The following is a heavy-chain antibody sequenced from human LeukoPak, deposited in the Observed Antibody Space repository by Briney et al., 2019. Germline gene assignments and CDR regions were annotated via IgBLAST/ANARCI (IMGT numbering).Heavy chain of an antibody. D-gene: IGHD4-23*01. J-gene: IGHJ4*02. CDR1: GFTFDDYA. CDR3: AKDQETTVVSPTGY. CDR2: ISWNSGSI. V-gene: IGHV3-9*01. Sequence: GGSLRLSCAVSGFTFDDYAMHWVRQAPGKGLDWVSGISWNSGSIGYADSVKGRFTISRDNAKNSLYLQMNSLRAEDTALYYCAKDQETTVVSPTGYWGQGTLVTVSS.